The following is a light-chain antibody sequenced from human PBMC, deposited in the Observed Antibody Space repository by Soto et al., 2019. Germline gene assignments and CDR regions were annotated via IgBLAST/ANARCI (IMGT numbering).Light chain of an antibody. Sequence: QPVLTQSPSASASLGASVKLTCTLSSGHTDYVITWHQQQPKKGPRFLMKLNTDGSHMKGDGIPDRFSGSSSGTERYLTISSLHSDDEGVYYCQTWGTDFWVFGGGTQLTVL. CDR1: SGHTDYV. J-gene: IGLJ3*02. CDR3: QTWGTDFWV. V-gene: IGLV4-69*01. CDR2: LNTDGSH.